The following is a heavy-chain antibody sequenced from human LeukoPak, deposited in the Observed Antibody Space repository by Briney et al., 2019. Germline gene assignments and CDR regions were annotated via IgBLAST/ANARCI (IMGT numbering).Heavy chain of an antibody. V-gene: IGHV3-30*04. CDR3: AREQEWFGPRGHYYYYGMDV. D-gene: IGHD3-10*01. J-gene: IGHJ6*02. CDR2: ISYDGSNK. Sequence: GGSLRLSCAASGFTFSSYAMHWVRQAPGKGLEWVAVISYDGSNKYYADSVKGRFTISRDNSKNTLYLQMNSLRAEDTAVYYCAREQEWFGPRGHYYYYGMDVWGQGTTVTVSS. CDR1: GFTFSSYA.